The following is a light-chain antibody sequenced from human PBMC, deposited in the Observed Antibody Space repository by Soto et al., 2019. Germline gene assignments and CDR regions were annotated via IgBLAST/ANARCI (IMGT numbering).Light chain of an antibody. CDR3: SSYTSSSNLI. V-gene: IGLV2-14*03. J-gene: IGLJ2*01. Sequence: QSALTQPDSVSGSLGQSITLSCTGTSRDVGHYNYVSWYQHHTGRAPKLVIYDVNNRPAGISNRFSGSKSDNTASPIIFGLQAEDEADYYCSSYTSSSNLIFGGGTKLTVL. CDR1: SRDVGHYNY. CDR2: DVN.